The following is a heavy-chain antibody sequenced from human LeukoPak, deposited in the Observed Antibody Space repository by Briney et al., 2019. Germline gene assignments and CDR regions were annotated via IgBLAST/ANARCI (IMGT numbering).Heavy chain of an antibody. J-gene: IGHJ3*02. CDR1: GGTFSSYA. V-gene: IGHV1-69*13. D-gene: IGHD3-22*01. CDR3: ARDSGYYDSSGYYSRAFDI. CDR2: IIPIFGTA. Sequence: SVKVSCKASGGTFSSYAISWVRQAPGQGLEWMGGIIPIFGTANYAQKFQGRVTITADESTSTAYMELSSLRSEDTAVYYCARDSGYYDSSGYYSRAFDIWGQGTMVTVSS.